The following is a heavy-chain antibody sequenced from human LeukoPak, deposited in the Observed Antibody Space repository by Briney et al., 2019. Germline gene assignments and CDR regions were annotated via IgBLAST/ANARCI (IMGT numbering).Heavy chain of an antibody. Sequence: TGGSLRLSCAASGFTVSSNYMSWVRQAPGKGLEWVSVIYSGANTYYADSVKGRFTISRDNAKNSLYLQMNSLRAEDTAVYYCARDGVRAGIQLWLTGYYYYMDVWGKGTTVTI. D-gene: IGHD5-18*01. J-gene: IGHJ6*03. CDR1: GFTVSSNY. CDR3: ARDGVRAGIQLWLTGYYYYMDV. V-gene: IGHV3-53*01. CDR2: IYSGANT.